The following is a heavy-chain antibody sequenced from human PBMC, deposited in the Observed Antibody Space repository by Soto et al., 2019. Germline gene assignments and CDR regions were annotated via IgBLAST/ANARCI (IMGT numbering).Heavy chain of an antibody. CDR3: ARVRGQPLTIFGVVDY. V-gene: IGHV4-31*03. Sequence: PSETLSLTCTVSGGSIGSAAYYWSWIRQHPGKGLEWIGYIYYSGTTYYNPSLRGRVSISLDTSKSHFSLRLSSVTASDTAVYYCARVRGQPLTIFGVVDYWGQGTLVTVSS. J-gene: IGHJ4*02. D-gene: IGHD3-3*01. CDR1: GGSIGSAAYY. CDR2: IYYSGTT.